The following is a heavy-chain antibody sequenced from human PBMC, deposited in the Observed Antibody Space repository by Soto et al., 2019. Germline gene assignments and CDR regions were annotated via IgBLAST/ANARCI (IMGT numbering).Heavy chain of an antibody. CDR2: ISYDGSNK. V-gene: IGHV3-30-3*01. Sequence: QVQLVESGGGVVQPGRSLRLSCAASGFTFSSYAMHWVRQAPGKGLEWVAVISYDGSNKYYADSVKGRFTISRDNSKNTLYLKMNSLRAEDTAVYYCARGGSYYLFAFDIWGQGTRVTVSA. D-gene: IGHD1-26*01. CDR1: GFTFSSYA. J-gene: IGHJ3*02. CDR3: ARGGSYYLFAFDI.